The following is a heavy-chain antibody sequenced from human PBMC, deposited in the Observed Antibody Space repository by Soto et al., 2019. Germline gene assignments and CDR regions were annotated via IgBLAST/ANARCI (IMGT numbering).Heavy chain of an antibody. Sequence: QVHLVESGGGVVQPGRSLRLSCAASGFTFSIYPMHWVRQAPGKGLEWVALISYDGSNTYSTDSMKGRFTVSRDISSTTLYLQITSLRPEDTAVYYCARDVVWWADYWGQGTLVTVSS. CDR1: GFTFSIYP. CDR3: ARDVVWWADY. D-gene: IGHD2-21*01. J-gene: IGHJ4*02. V-gene: IGHV3-30-3*01. CDR2: ISYDGSNT.